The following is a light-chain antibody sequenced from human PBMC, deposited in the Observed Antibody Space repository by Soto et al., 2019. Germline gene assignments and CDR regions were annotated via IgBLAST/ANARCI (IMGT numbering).Light chain of an antibody. V-gene: IGKV3-15*01. Sequence: EVVMTQSPATLSVSPGERATLSCRASQSVITNVAWYQQKPGQAPRLLIYGASTRATGIPVRFSGSGSGTEFTLTISSLQSEDFAVYYCQQHNNWPTLTFGGGTKVDIX. CDR1: QSVITN. CDR3: QQHNNWPTLT. CDR2: GAS. J-gene: IGKJ4*01.